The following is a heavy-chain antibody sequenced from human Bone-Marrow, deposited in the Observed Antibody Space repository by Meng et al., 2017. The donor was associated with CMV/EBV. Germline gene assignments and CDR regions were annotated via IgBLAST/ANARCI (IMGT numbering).Heavy chain of an antibody. J-gene: IGHJ6*02. CDR3: ASEIGQRHLTDYYYDGMDV. CDR2: IIPIFGTA. CDR1: GGTLSSYA. D-gene: IGHD2/OR15-2a*01. V-gene: IGHV1-69*05. Sequence: SVKVSCKVSGGTLSSYAIRWVRQAPGQGLEWMGGIIPIFGTANYAQKFQGRVTITTDESTSTAYMELSSPRSEDTAVYYCASEIGQRHLTDYYYDGMDVWGQGTTVTVSS.